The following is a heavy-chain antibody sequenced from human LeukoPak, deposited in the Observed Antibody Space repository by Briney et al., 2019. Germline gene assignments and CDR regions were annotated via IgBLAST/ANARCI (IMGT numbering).Heavy chain of an antibody. J-gene: IGHJ4*02. CDR1: GYTFTGYY. D-gene: IGHD3-3*01. CDR2: INPNSGGT. Sequence: ASVKVSCKASGYTFTGYYMHWVRQAPGQGLEWMGWINPNSGGTNYAQKFQGRVTMTRDTSISTAYMELSRLRSDDTAVYYCAREPPEIWSGYFEPPGRYFDYWGQGTLVTVSS. V-gene: IGHV1-2*02. CDR3: AREPPEIWSGYFEPPGRYFDY.